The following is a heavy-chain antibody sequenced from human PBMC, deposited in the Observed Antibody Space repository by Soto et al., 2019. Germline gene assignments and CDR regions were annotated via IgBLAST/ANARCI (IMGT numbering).Heavy chain of an antibody. J-gene: IGHJ2*01. CDR3: AREQVVVATTPHWYFDL. CDR1: GYTFINYA. D-gene: IGHD2-15*01. Sequence: QVQLVQSGAEVKKPGASVKVSCKASGYTFINYAMHWVRQAPGQRLEWMGWINPGNGNTKYSQKFQGRVTITRDTSVSTAYMELSSLRSEDTAVYYCAREQVVVATTPHWYFDLWGRGTLVTVSS. V-gene: IGHV1-3*01. CDR2: INPGNGNT.